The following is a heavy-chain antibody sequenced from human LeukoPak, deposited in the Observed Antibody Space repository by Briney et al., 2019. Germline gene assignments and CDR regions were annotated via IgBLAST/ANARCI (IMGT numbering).Heavy chain of an antibody. V-gene: IGHV3-49*04. CDR2: IRSRAYGGTT. CDR3: GRVPATALSPTHMDV. Sequence: GGSLRLSCTASGLTFGDSAMSWVRQAPGKGVEWVGFIRSRAYGGTTEYAASLKGKFTSSRDDSKSIAYLQMNSLKIEDTAVYYCGRVPATALSPTHMDVWGKGTTVTVSS. CDR1: GLTFGDSA. D-gene: IGHD2-15*01. J-gene: IGHJ6*03.